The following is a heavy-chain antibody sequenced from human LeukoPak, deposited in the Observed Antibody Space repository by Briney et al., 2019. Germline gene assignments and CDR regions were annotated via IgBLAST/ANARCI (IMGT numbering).Heavy chain of an antibody. V-gene: IGHV4-31*03. J-gene: IGHJ6*04. D-gene: IGHD6-25*01. CDR1: GVSISSAGYY. CDR3: GRAQKGAAGGGYYYHGVDV. CDR2: IYYSGST. Sequence: SETLSLTCTVSGVSISSAGYYWSWIRQHPGKGLEWIGYIYYSGSTYYNPSLKSRVIISVDTSKNQFSLKLSSVTAADTAVYYWGRAQKGAAGGGYYYHGVDVWGKGTRVTVPS.